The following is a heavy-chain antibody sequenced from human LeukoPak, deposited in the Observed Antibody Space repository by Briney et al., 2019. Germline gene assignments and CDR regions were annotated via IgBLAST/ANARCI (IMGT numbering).Heavy chain of an antibody. CDR1: GFTFSSYA. CDR3: AKVGGYDSSGYYYKCCALDI. V-gene: IGHV3-23*01. J-gene: IGHJ3*02. D-gene: IGHD3-22*01. Sequence: GGSLRLSCAASGFTFSSYAMSWVRQAPGKGLEWVSAISGSGGSTYYADSVKGRFTISRDNSKNTLYLQMNSLRAEDTAVYYCAKVGGYDSSGYYYKCCALDIWGQGTMVTVSS. CDR2: ISGSGGST.